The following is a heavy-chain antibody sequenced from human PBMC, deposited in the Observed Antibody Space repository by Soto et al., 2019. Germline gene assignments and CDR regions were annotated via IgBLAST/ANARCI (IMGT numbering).Heavy chain of an antibody. CDR2: IIPIFGST. J-gene: IGHJ6*02. D-gene: IGHD5-18*01. V-gene: IGHV1-69*01. CDR1: GGTFSSYA. Sequence: QVQLVQSGAEVRKPGSSVKVSCKASGGTFSSYAITWVRQAPGQGLEWMGGIIPIFGSTNYAQKFQGRVTITADESTSTAYMELSSLRSEDTAVYYCAREGTTAPQDGFYYYGTDVWGQGTTFTVSS. CDR3: AREGTTAPQDGFYYYGTDV.